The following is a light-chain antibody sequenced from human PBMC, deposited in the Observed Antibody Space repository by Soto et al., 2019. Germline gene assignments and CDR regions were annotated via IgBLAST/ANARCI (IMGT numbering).Light chain of an antibody. V-gene: IGKV3-11*01. CDR2: DAS. CDR1: ESVSRY. J-gene: IGKJ4*01. Sequence: EIVLTQSPATLSLSPGNRATLSCRASESVSRYLAWYQQKPGQAPRLLIYDASSRAAGIPARSSGSGSGTDFTPTITSLEPEDFAVYYCQQRSDWPSTFGGGTKVEIK. CDR3: QQRSDWPST.